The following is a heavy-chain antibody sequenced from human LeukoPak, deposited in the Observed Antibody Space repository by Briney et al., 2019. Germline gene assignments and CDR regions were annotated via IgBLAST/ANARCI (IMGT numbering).Heavy chain of an antibody. Sequence: PSETLSLTCTVSGGSISSYYWSWIRQPPGKGLEWIGYIYYSGSTNYNPSLKSRVTISVDTSKNQFSLKLGSVTAADTAVYYCARSPWGPYFDYWGQGTLVTVSS. J-gene: IGHJ4*02. V-gene: IGHV4-59*01. D-gene: IGHD3-16*01. CDR2: IYYSGST. CDR3: ARSPWGPYFDY. CDR1: GGSISSYY.